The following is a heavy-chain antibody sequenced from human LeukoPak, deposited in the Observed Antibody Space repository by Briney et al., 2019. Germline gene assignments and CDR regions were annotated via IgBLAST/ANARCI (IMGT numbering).Heavy chain of an antibody. J-gene: IGHJ5*01. CDR1: GFTFSSYW. V-gene: IGHV3-7*01. CDR2: IKQDGSEK. D-gene: IGHD1-1*01. CDR3: ARDCRLNCARQPGFDS. Sequence: GGSLRLSCAASGFTFSSYWMSWVRQAPGKGPEWVANIKQDGSEKYYVDSVKGRFTISRDNAKNSLYLQMNSLRAEDTAVYYCARDCRLNCARQPGFDSWGQGTLVTVSS.